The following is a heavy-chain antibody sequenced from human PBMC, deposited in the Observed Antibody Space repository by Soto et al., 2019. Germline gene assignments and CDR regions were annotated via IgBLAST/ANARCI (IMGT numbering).Heavy chain of an antibody. CDR1: GGSLSDYY. CDR3: GRSSGSCPHNWYDP. Sequence: SDTLSVRWAVYGGSLSDYYWSWIRQPLGKGMEWIGEINHSGSTNYNPSLKSRVTISVDTSKNQFSLKVSSVTAADTAVYYCGRSSGSCPHNWYDPWAQRTLVTVSS. V-gene: IGHV4-34*01. J-gene: IGHJ5*02. CDR2: INHSGST. D-gene: IGHD6-13*01.